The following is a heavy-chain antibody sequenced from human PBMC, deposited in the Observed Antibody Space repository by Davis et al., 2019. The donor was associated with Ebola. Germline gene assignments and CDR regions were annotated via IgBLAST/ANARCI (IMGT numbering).Heavy chain of an antibody. CDR2: INVAKGNT. J-gene: IGHJ4*02. D-gene: IGHD1-26*01. V-gene: IGHV1-3*01. CDR3: ARTFVGGWLFDY. CDR1: GYTFSTYA. Sequence: ASVKVSCKASGYTFSTYAIHWLRQAPGQRLEWMGLINVAKGNTKYSQRFQGRVTMTRDTSAGTAYMEMNSLTSEDTAVYYCARTFVGGWLFDYLGQGTLVTVSS.